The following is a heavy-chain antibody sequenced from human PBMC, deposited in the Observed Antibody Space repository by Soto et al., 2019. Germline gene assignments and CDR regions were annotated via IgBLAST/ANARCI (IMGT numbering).Heavy chain of an antibody. CDR3: ARDFSDSSGPTLGMGV. CDR1: GGSVNSDTYY. V-gene: IGHV4-61*01. Sequence: SETLSLTCTVSGGSVNSDTYYWSWIRQPPGKGLEWIGYIYYSGSTNYSPSLESRVTISVDKSKNQFSLRLSSVTAADTAVYYCARDFSDSSGPTLGMGVWGQGTTVTVSS. J-gene: IGHJ6*02. D-gene: IGHD6-19*01. CDR2: IYYSGST.